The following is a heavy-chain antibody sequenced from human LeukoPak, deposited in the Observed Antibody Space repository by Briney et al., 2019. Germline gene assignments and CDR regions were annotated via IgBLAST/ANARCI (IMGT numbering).Heavy chain of an antibody. V-gene: IGHV3-23*01. Sequence: PGGSLRLSCAASGFTFSSYAMSWVRQAPGKGLEWVSAISGSGGSTYYADSVKGRFTISRDNSKNTLYLQMNSLRAEDTAVYYCAKCPLSPYCSSTSRYCYVDYWGQGTLVTVSS. J-gene: IGHJ4*02. D-gene: IGHD2-2*01. CDR2: ISGSGGST. CDR3: AKCPLSPYCSSTSRYCYVDY. CDR1: GFTFSSYA.